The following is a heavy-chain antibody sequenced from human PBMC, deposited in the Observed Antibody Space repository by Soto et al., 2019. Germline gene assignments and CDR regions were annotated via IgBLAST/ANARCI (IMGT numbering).Heavy chain of an antibody. CDR2: ISGRGDSI. V-gene: IGHV3-23*01. Sequence: HPGGSLRLSCAASGFTFSSYAMSWVRQAPGKGLEWVSGISGRGDSIFDADSVKGRFTISRDNSRNSLYLQMNSLRAEDTAVYYCAKGRLSPQEKPRSLWFVETNTKFDAFDFWGQGTMVTVSS. CDR1: GFTFSSYA. CDR3: AKGRLSPQEKPRSLWFVETNTKFDAFDF. J-gene: IGHJ3*01. D-gene: IGHD3-10*01.